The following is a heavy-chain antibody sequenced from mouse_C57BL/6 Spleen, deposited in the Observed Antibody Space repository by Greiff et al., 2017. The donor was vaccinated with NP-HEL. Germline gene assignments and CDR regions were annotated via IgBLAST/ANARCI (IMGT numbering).Heavy chain of an antibody. CDR1: GYAFSSSW. D-gene: IGHD1-1*01. J-gene: IGHJ1*03. V-gene: IGHV1-82*01. Sequence: VQLVESGPELVKPGASVKISCKASGYAFSSSWMNWVKQRPGKGLEWIGRIYPGDGDTNYNGKFKGKATLTADKSSSTAYMQLSSLTSEDSAVYFCARPTVVATRYFDVWGTGTTVTVSS. CDR3: ARPTVVATRYFDV. CDR2: IYPGDGDT.